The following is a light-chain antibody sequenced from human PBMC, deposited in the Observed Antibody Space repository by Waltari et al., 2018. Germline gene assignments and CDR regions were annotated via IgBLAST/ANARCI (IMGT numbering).Light chain of an antibody. CDR1: QSILYTSNNKNY. V-gene: IGKV4-1*01. CDR2: WAS. J-gene: IGKJ1*01. CDR3: QQYYSPPLT. Sequence: IVMTQTPDSLAVSLGARANIHCKSSQSILYTSNNKNYLAWYQQKPGQPPKLLIYWASTREAGVPDRFSGSVSGTDFTLTISSLQAEDGAVYYCQQYYSPPLTFGQGTKVEV.